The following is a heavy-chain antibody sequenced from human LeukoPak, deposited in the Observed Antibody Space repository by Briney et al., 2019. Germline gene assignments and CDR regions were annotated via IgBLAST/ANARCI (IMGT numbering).Heavy chain of an antibody. Sequence: HPGGSLRLSWAASGFTISSNYMSWVRQAPGKGLEWVSVIYSGGSTYYADSVKGRFTISRDNSKNTLYLQMNSLRAEDTAVYYCARGSRSSGWFDYWGQGTLVTVSS. V-gene: IGHV3-53*01. D-gene: IGHD6-19*01. CDR1: GFTISSNY. CDR2: IYSGGST. J-gene: IGHJ4*02. CDR3: ARGSRSSGWFDY.